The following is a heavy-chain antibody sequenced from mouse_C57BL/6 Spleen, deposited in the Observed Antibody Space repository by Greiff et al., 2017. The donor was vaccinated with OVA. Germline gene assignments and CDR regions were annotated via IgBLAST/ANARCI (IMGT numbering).Heavy chain of an antibody. D-gene: IGHD2-5*01. CDR2: IDPETGGT. V-gene: IGHV1-15*01. CDR3: TRSYYSNYCDY. Sequence: QVQLQQSGAELVRPGASVTLSCKASGYTFTDYEMHWVKQTPVHGLEWIGAIDPETGGTAYNQKFKGKAILTADKSSRTAYMGLRSLTSEDSAVYYCTRSYYSNYCDYWGQGTTLTVSS. J-gene: IGHJ2*01. CDR1: GYTFTDYE.